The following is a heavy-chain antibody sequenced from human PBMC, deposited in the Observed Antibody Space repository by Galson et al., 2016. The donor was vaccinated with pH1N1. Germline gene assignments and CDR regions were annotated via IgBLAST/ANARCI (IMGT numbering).Heavy chain of an antibody. CDR3: ARETDPGLYFDY. J-gene: IGHJ4*02. V-gene: IGHV1-2*02. CDR2: INPNSGGT. D-gene: IGHD2-8*02. CDR1: GYTFTGYY. Sequence: SVKVSCKASGYTFTGYYMHWVRQAPGQGLEWMGWINPNSGGTNYAQKFQSMVTMTRDTSISTAYMELSRLRSDDTAISYCARETDPGLYFDYWGQGTLVTGSS.